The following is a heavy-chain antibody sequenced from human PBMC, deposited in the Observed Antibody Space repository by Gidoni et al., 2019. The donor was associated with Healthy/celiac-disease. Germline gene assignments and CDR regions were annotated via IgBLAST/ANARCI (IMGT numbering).Heavy chain of an antibody. CDR1: GGPFSGCY. J-gene: IGHJ6*02. Sequence: QVQLQQWGAGSSKPSETLSLTCAVDGGPFSGCYWSWIRQPPGKGLEWFGASRHSGSTNYNPALKGRVTISVDTSKTQFSLKLSSVTAADTAVYYCARVTKLGYCSGGSCYAAMYYYYGMDVWGQGTTVTVSS. CDR2: SRHSGST. D-gene: IGHD2-15*01. V-gene: IGHV4-34*01. CDR3: ARVTKLGYCSGGSCYAAMYYYYGMDV.